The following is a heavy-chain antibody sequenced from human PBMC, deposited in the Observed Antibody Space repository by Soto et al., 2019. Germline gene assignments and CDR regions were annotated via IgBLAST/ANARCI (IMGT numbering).Heavy chain of an antibody. D-gene: IGHD6-6*01. CDR2: INHSGST. Sequence: SETLSLTCAVYGGSFSGYYWSWIRQPPGKGLEWIGEINHSGSTNYNPSLKSRVTISVDTSKNQFSLKLSSVTAADTAVYYCAREGLAARLAGYYFDYWGQGTLVTVS. J-gene: IGHJ4*02. V-gene: IGHV4-34*01. CDR1: GGSFSGYY. CDR3: AREGLAARLAGYYFDY.